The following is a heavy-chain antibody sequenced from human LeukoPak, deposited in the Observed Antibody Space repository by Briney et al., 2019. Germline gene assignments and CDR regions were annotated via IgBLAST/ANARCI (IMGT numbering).Heavy chain of an antibody. Sequence: ASVKVSCKASGGTFSSYAISWVRQAPGQGLEWMGRIIPIFGIANYAQKFQGRVTITADKSTSTAYMELSSLRSEDTAVYYCARLDYYDSSGYGKGFDPWGQGTLVTVSS. CDR3: ARLDYYDSSGYGKGFDP. J-gene: IGHJ5*02. CDR2: IIPIFGIA. CDR1: GGTFSSYA. V-gene: IGHV1-69*04. D-gene: IGHD3-22*01.